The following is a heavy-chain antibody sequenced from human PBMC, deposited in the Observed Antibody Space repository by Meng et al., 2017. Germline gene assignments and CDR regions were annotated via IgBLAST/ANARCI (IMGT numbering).Heavy chain of an antibody. Sequence: VQLQPWGAGPLNPSETLSPTCAVYGWSFSGYYWSWIRQPPGKGLEWIGEINHSGSTNYNPSLKSRVTISVDTSKNQFSLKLSSVTAADTAVYYCASSGYSYGYRFDYWGQGTLVTVSS. V-gene: IGHV4-34*01. CDR3: ASSGYSYGYRFDY. D-gene: IGHD5-18*01. J-gene: IGHJ4*02. CDR2: INHSGST. CDR1: GWSFSGYY.